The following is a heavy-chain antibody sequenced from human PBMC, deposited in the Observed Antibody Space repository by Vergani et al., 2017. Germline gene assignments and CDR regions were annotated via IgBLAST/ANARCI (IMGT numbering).Heavy chain of an antibody. D-gene: IGHD5-18*01. J-gene: IGHJ4*02. CDR3: ARQFWGGGGYRSDH. CDR1: GTSISGSSDY. CDR2: IFYTGTS. V-gene: IGHV4-39*01. Sequence: QLQLQESGPGLLKPSETLSLTCSVSGTSISGSSDYWGWIRQPPGKGLEWIGSIFYTGTSYYNPSLESRATNSVDTSKNQFSLKLKSVTAADTAVYYWARQFWGGGGYRSDHWGQGTLVTVAS.